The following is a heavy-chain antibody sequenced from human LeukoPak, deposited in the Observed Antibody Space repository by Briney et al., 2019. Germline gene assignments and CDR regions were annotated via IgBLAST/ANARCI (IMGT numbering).Heavy chain of an antibody. J-gene: IGHJ4*02. D-gene: IGHD1-1*01. Sequence: GGSLRLSCAASGFTFSSYGMHWVRQAPGKGLEWVAFIRYDGSNKYYADSVKGRFTISRDNSKNTLYLQMNSLRADDTAMYYCARAGTDWKIDYWGQGALVTVSS. CDR3: ARAGTDWKIDY. CDR1: GFTFSSYG. CDR2: IRYDGSNK. V-gene: IGHV3-30*02.